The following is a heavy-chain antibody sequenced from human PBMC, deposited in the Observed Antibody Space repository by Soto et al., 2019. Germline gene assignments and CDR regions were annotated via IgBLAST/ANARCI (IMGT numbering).Heavy chain of an antibody. CDR3: ARNTLKSITMIVEYFDY. V-gene: IGHV1-69*01. D-gene: IGHD3-22*01. CDR1: GGTFSSYA. CDR2: IIPIFGTA. J-gene: IGHJ4*02. Sequence: QVQLVQSGAEVKKPGSSVKVSCKASGGTFSSYAISWVRQAPGQGLEWMGGIIPIFGTANYAQKFQGRVTITADESTSTAYMELSSLRSEDTAMYYCARNTLKSITMIVEYFDYWGQGTLVTVSS.